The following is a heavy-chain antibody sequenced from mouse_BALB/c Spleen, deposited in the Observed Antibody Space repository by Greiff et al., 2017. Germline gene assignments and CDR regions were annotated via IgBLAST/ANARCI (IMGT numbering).Heavy chain of an antibody. CDR2: ISSGGSYT. CDR1: GFTFSSYG. CDR3: ARGEVRREFSYFDY. D-gene: IGHD2-14*01. Sequence: EVMLVESGGDLVKPGGSLKLSCAASGFTFSSYGMSWVRQTPDKRLEWVATISSGGSYTYYPDSVKGRFTISRDNAKNTLYLQMSSLKSEDTAMYYCARGEVRREFSYFDYWGQGTTLTVSS. J-gene: IGHJ2*01. V-gene: IGHV5-6*02.